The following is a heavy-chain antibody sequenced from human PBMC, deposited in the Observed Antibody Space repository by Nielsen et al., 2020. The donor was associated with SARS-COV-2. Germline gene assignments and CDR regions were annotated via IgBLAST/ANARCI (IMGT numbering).Heavy chain of an antibody. CDR3: AKVGGAAAGTDAFDI. D-gene: IGHD6-13*01. J-gene: IGHJ3*02. CDR2: ISWNSGSI. Sequence: SLKISCAASGFTFDDYAMHRVRQAPGKGLEWVSGISWNSGSIGYADSVKGRFTISRDNAKNSLYLQMNSLRAEDTALYYCAKVGGAAAGTDAFDIWGQGTMVTVSS. CDR1: GFTFDDYA. V-gene: IGHV3-9*01.